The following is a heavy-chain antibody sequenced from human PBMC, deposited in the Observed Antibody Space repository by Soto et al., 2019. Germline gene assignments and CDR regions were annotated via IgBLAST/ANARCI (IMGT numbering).Heavy chain of an antibody. CDR3: ARIEMASIK. V-gene: IGHV4-31*03. CDR1: SASIRSGGFY. Sequence: KSSETLSLTCSVSSASIRSGGFYWSWLRQSPGKGLEWIGHIYYTGSTFVSPSLKGRLTISLDTSKNQFSLDLSSVTAADTAMYYCARIEMASIKWGRGTLVTVSS. D-gene: IGHD5-12*01. J-gene: IGHJ4*02. CDR2: IYYTGST.